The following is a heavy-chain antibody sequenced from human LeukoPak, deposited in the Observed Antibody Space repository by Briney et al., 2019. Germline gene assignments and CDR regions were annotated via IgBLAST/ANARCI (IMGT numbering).Heavy chain of an antibody. D-gene: IGHD1-26*01. CDR1: GFTFSTYW. CDR2: IKGDGSEI. Sequence: PGGSLRLSCAASGFTFSTYWMRWVRQTPGKGLEWVANIKGDGSEINYVDSVKGRFTISRDNAKNSLSLQMNSLTADDTGVYYCAREGLPSSGDYWGQGTLVTVSS. J-gene: IGHJ4*02. CDR3: AREGLPSSGDY. V-gene: IGHV3-7*01.